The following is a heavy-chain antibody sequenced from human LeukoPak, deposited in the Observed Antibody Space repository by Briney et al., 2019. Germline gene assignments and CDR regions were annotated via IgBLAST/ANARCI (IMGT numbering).Heavy chain of an antibody. CDR1: RYTFTTYY. V-gene: IGHV1-46*01. D-gene: IGHD3-22*01. CDR2: INPSDGST. Sequence: ASVNLSCKASRYTFTTYYMHCVRHAPGQGLECMGIINPSDGSTSYAQKLQGRVTMTTDTSTSTAYMELRSLRSDDTAVYYCARAYYYDSSGYSSDAFDIWGQGTMVTVSS. J-gene: IGHJ3*02. CDR3: ARAYYYDSSGYSSDAFDI.